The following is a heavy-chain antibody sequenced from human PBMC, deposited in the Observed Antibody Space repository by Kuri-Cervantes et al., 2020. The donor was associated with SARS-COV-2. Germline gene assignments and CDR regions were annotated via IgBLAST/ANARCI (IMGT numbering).Heavy chain of an antibody. Sequence: GESLKISCAASGFTFSSYAMSWVRQAPGKGLEWVSAISGSGGSTYYADSVKGRFTISRDNSKNTLYLQMNNLSAEDTAVYYCAKGPYYDFWSGYYTTGLFDYYGMDVWGQGTTVTVSS. J-gene: IGHJ6*02. CDR1: GFTFSSYA. CDR3: AKGPYYDFWSGYYTTGLFDYYGMDV. V-gene: IGHV3-23*01. CDR2: ISGSGGST. D-gene: IGHD3-3*01.